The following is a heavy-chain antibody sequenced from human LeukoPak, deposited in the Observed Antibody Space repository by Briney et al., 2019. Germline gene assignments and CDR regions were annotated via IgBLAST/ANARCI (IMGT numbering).Heavy chain of an antibody. V-gene: IGHV3-15*01. CDR1: GFPFTNAW. D-gene: IGHD3-10*01. CDR3: ATQGLWFGEFGGFDP. Sequence: TGGSLRLSCAASGFPFTNAWMTWVRQAPGKGLEWVARIKSETDGGTKEYAAPVKGRFTISRDDSKTTLYLEMNSLKTEDTALYYCATQGLWFGEFGGFDPWGKGTLVMVSS. J-gene: IGHJ5*02. CDR2: IKSETDGGTK.